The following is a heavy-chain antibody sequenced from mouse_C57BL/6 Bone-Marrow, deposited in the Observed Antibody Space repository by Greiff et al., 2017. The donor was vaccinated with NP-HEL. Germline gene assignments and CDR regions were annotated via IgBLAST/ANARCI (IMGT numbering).Heavy chain of an antibody. CDR1: GFSLTSYG. CDR3: AKNWGYYYGSSPYAMDY. CDR2: IWRGGST. V-gene: IGHV2-5*01. D-gene: IGHD1-1*01. J-gene: IGHJ4*01. Sequence: VKLQESGPGLVQPSQSLSITCTVSGFSLTSYGVHWVRQAPGKGLEWLGVIWRGGSTDYNAAFMSRLSITKDNSKSQVFFKMNSLQADDTAIYYCAKNWGYYYGSSPYAMDYWGQGTSVTVSS.